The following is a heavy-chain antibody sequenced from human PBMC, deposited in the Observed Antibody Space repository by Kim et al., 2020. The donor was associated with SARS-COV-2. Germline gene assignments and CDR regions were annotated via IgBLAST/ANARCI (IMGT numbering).Heavy chain of an antibody. CDR1: GGSFSGYY. J-gene: IGHJ4*02. CDR3: ARTGYCSGGSCYTPDY. Sequence: SETLSLTCAVYGGSFSGYYWSWIRQPPGKGLEWIGEINHSGSTNYNPSLKSRVTISVDTSKNQFSLKLSSVTAADTAVYYCARTGYCSGGSCYTPDYWGQGTLVTVSS. CDR2: INHSGST. D-gene: IGHD2-15*01. V-gene: IGHV4-34*01.